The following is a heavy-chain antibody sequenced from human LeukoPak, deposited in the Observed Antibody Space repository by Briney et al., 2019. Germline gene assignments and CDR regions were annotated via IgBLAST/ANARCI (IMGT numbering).Heavy chain of an antibody. Sequence: GESLTLSCAASGFTLSNYWVHWVRQAPGKGLEWVSVIYSGGSTYYADSVKGRFTISRDNSKNTLYLQMNSLRAEDTAVYYCARDREGSAFDIWGQGTMVTVSS. CDR3: ARDREGSAFDI. CDR1: GFTLSNYW. D-gene: IGHD3-10*01. V-gene: IGHV3-53*01. CDR2: IYSGGST. J-gene: IGHJ3*02.